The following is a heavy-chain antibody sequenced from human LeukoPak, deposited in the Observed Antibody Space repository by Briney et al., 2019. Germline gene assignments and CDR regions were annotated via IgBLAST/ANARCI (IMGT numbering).Heavy chain of an antibody. V-gene: IGHV1-69*10. CDR3: ARTGYSSGWYGVNWFDP. D-gene: IGHD6-19*01. CDR1: GGTFSTYA. Sequence: ASVKVSCKASGGTFSTYAISWVRQAPGQGLEWMGGITPILGTANYAQKFQGRVTINADQSTSTAYMELSSLRSDDTAVYCCARTGYSSGWYGVNWFDPWGQGTLVTVSS. CDR2: ITPILGTA. J-gene: IGHJ5*02.